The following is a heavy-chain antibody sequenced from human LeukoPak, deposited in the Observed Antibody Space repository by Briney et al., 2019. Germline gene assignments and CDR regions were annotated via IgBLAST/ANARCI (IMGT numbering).Heavy chain of an antibody. D-gene: IGHD3-10*01. J-gene: IGHJ4*02. CDR3: AKAAFMVRGVVY. CDR2: IRYDGSNK. CDR1: GFTFSSYG. Sequence: GGSLRLSCAASGFTFSSYGMHWVHQAPGKGLEWVAFIRYDGSNKYYADSVKGRFTISRDNSKNTLYLQMNSLRAEDTAVYYCAKAAFMVRGVVYWGQGTLVTVSS. V-gene: IGHV3-30*02.